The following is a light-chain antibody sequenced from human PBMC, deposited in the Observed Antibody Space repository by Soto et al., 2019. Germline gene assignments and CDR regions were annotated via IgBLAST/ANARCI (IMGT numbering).Light chain of an antibody. CDR1: ESVSSGY. J-gene: IGKJ1*01. Sequence: EIVLTQSPGTLSLSPGERATLSCMASESVSSGYLAWYQQKPGQAPRLLIYGSSTRATGTPDRFSGSGSGTDFTLTVSRLEPEDFAVYYCQQYGTSPQTFGQGAKVDI. CDR2: GSS. V-gene: IGKV3-20*01. CDR3: QQYGTSPQT.